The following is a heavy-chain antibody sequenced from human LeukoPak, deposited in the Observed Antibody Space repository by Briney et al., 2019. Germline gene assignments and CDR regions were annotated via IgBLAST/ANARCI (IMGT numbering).Heavy chain of an antibody. J-gene: IGHJ6*02. D-gene: IGHD2-21*02. CDR2: ISGSGGST. CDR3: VHCGGDCYPCCGMDG. CDR1: GFTFSSYA. V-gene: IGHV3-23*01. Sequence: GGSLRLSCAASGFTFSSYAMSWVRQAPGKGLEWVSAISGSGGSTYYADSVKGRFTISRDNSKNTLFLQMNSLRAEDTAVYYCVHCGGDCYPCCGMDGWGQGTTVTVSS.